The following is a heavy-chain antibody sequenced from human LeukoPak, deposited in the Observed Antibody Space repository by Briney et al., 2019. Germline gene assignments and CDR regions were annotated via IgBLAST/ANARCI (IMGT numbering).Heavy chain of an antibody. J-gene: IGHJ4*02. CDR1: GFPFDDYA. CDR3: AKDIGAVAGTLDY. V-gene: IGHV3-43*02. Sequence: GGSLRLSCAASGFPFDDYAMHWVRQAPGKGLEWVSLISGDGGSTYYADSVKGRFTISRDNSKNSLYLQMNSLRNEDTAVCYCAKDIGAVAGTLDYWGQGTLVTVSS. D-gene: IGHD2-15*01. CDR2: ISGDGGST.